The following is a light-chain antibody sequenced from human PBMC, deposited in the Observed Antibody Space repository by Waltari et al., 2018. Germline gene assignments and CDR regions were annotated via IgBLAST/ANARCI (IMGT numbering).Light chain of an antibody. V-gene: IGLV2-14*01. CDR3: TSYTASRTLV. CDR1: SSDVRAYDY. Sequence: QSALTQPASASGSPGQSITIPCTGTSSDVRAYDYVSWYQQKPGKAPQLIIYEVRDRPPGVPNCVSASKSGYTAFLTISGLQAEDVAHYYCTSYTASRTLVFGGGTKLTVL. CDR2: EVR. J-gene: IGLJ3*02.